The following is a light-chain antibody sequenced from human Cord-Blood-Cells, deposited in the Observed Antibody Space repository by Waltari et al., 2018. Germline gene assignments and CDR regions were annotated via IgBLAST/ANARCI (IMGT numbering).Light chain of an antibody. CDR3: QVWDSSNVV. CDR1: NIGSKN. Sequence: SYALTQPLSVSVALGQTARITCGGNNIGSKNVHWYQQKPGQAPVLVIYRDSNRPSGIPERFSGSNSGNTATLTISRAQAGDETDYYCQVWDSSNVVFGGGTKLTVL. J-gene: IGLJ2*01. CDR2: RDS. V-gene: IGLV3-9*01.